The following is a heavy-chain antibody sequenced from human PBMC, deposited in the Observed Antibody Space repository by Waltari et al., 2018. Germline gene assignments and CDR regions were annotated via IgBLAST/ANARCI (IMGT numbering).Heavy chain of an antibody. CDR3: ARSYDFWSGYPLDH. J-gene: IGHJ4*02. CDR1: GDSITNFY. Sequence: QVQLQESGPGLVKPSETLSLICSVSGDSITNFYWGWVRQPPGKGLEWIGYIAYNGNTRYNPSLKSRLPISIDTSKKHFSLRLGSVTAADTAIYYCARSYDFWSGYPLDHWGQGTLVTVSS. CDR2: IAYNGNT. D-gene: IGHD3-3*01. V-gene: IGHV4-59*01.